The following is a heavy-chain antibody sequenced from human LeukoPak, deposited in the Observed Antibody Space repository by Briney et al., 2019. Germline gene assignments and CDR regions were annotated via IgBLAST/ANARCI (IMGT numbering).Heavy chain of an antibody. D-gene: IGHD1-7*01. CDR2: IYYSGST. V-gene: IGHV4-39*01. CDR1: GGSISSSSYY. Sequence: SETLSLTCTVSGGSISSSSYYWGWIRQPPGKGLEWLGSIYYSGSTYYNPSLKSRVTISVDTSKNQFSLKLSSVTAADTAVYYCARRVELRSYFDYWGQGTLVTVSS. CDR3: ARRVELRSYFDY. J-gene: IGHJ4*02.